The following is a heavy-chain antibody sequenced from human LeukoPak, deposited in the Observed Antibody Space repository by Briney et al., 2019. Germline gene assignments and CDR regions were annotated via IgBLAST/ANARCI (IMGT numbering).Heavy chain of an antibody. CDR2: IKQDGSDK. CDR1: GFSFSNYW. D-gene: IGHD2-2*01. CDR3: ATVPAGHYFDY. Sequence: VGSLRLSCAGSGFSFSNYWMTWVRQAPGKGLEWVANIKQDGSDKYYVDSVKGRFTISRDNAKNSLYLQMNSLRAEDTAVYYCATVPAGHYFDYWGQGTLVIVSS. J-gene: IGHJ4*02. V-gene: IGHV3-7*01.